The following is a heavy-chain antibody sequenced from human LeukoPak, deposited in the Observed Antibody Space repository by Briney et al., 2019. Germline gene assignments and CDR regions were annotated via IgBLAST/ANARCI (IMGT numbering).Heavy chain of an antibody. V-gene: IGHV3-30*18. CDR2: ISYDGSNK. CDR3: AKDRSELFDTSGSDS. CDR1: GFPFSSYG. J-gene: IGHJ4*02. Sequence: GGSLRLSCAASGFPFSSYGMHWVRQAPGKGLEWVAVISYDGSNKYYADSVKGRFTISRDNSRNTLYLQMSSLRAEDTAVYYCAKDRSELFDTSGSDSWGQGTLVTVSS. D-gene: IGHD3-22*01.